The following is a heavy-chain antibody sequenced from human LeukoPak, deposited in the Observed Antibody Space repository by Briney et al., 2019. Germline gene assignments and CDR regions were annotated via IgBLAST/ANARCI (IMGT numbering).Heavy chain of an antibody. J-gene: IGHJ4*02. V-gene: IGHV3-48*01. D-gene: IGHD4-11*01. CDR3: ARDDTVTAHFDY. Sequence: GGSLRLSCAASGFTFSTYSMNWVRQAPGKGLEWVSYISGGSSNTFYADSVEGRFTISRDNAKNSLYLQMNSLRAEDTAVYYCARDDTVTAHFDYWGQGTLVTVSS. CDR1: GFTFSTYS. CDR2: ISGGSSNT.